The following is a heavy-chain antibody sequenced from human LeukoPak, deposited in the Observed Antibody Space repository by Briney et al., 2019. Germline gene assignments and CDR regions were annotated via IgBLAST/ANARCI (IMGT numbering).Heavy chain of an antibody. J-gene: IGHJ6*03. V-gene: IGHV3-48*04. CDR1: GFSFSGYS. CDR3: AALDYYYMDV. Sequence: GGSLRLSCVASGFSFSGYSMNWARQAPGKGLDWVSYISSGSRTIFYGDSVKGRFTISRDNAKNSLYLQMNSLRAEDTAVYYCAALDYYYMDVWGKGTTVTVSS. D-gene: IGHD6-13*01. CDR2: ISSGSRTI.